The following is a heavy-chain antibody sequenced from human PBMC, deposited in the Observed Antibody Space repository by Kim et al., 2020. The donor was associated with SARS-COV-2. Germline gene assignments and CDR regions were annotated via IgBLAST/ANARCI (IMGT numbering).Heavy chain of an antibody. CDR2: MNPNSGNT. CDR1: GYTFTSYD. V-gene: IGHV1-8*01. Sequence: ASVKVSCKASGYTFTSYDINWVRQATGQGLEWMGWMNPNSGNTGYAQKFQGRVTMTRNTSISTAYMELSSLRSEDTAVYYCARVVESYNWNDNYYYYMDVWGKGTTVTVSS. D-gene: IGHD1-20*01. J-gene: IGHJ6*03. CDR3: ARVVESYNWNDNYYYYMDV.